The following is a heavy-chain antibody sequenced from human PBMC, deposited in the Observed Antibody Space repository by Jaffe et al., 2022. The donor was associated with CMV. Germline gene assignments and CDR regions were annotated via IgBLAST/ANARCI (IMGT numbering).Heavy chain of an antibody. Sequence: EVQLVQSGAEVKKPGESLKISCKGSGYSFTSYWIGWVRQMPGKGLEWMGIIYPGDSDTRYSPSFQGQVTISADKSISTAYLQWSSLKASDTAMYYCARGLVAVAEGRGHNWFDPWGQGTLVTVSS. D-gene: IGHD6-19*01. CDR2: IYPGDSDT. CDR1: GYSFTSYW. CDR3: ARGLVAVAEGRGHNWFDP. J-gene: IGHJ5*02. V-gene: IGHV5-51*01.